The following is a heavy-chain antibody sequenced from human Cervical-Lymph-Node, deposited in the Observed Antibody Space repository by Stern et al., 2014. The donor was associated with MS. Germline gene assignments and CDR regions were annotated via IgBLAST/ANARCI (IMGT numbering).Heavy chain of an antibody. CDR1: GYTFTNNW. V-gene: IGHV5-51*01. CDR2: IYPDDSDI. J-gene: IGHJ6*02. D-gene: IGHD1-1*01. CDR3: ARHPPRRKWDDPNYGMDV. Sequence: VQLVQSGAEVKKPGESLKISCKGSGYTFTNNWIAWVRQMPGKGLEWMGIIYPDDSDIRYSPSLQGQVTISADKSLRTAYLQLRSLKAADSPVYYCARHPPRRKWDDPNYGMDVWGQGTTVTVSS.